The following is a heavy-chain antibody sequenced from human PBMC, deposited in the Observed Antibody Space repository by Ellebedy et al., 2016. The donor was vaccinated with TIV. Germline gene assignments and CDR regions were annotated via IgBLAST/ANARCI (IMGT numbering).Heavy chain of an antibody. CDR1: GGSFSGYY. CDR3: ARRTIAVAGTGLDY. D-gene: IGHD6-19*01. Sequence: SETLSLXXAVYGGSFSGYYWSWIRQPPGRGLEWIGEINHSGSTNYNPSLKSRVTISVDTSKNQFSLKLSSVTAADTAVYYCARRTIAVAGTGLDYWGQGTLVTVSS. J-gene: IGHJ4*02. V-gene: IGHV4-34*01. CDR2: INHSGST.